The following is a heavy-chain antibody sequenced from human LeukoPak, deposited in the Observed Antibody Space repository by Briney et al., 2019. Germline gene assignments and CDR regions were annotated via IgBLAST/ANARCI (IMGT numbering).Heavy chain of an antibody. Sequence: ASVKVSCKASGYTFTSYAMNWVRQAPGQGLEWMGWINTNTGNPTCAQGFTGRFVFSLDTSVSTAYLQISSLKAEDTPVYYCARRGLGDAFDIWGQGTMVTVSS. D-gene: IGHD3-16*01. CDR3: ARRGLGDAFDI. CDR1: GYTFTSYA. CDR2: INTNTGNP. V-gene: IGHV7-4-1*02. J-gene: IGHJ3*02.